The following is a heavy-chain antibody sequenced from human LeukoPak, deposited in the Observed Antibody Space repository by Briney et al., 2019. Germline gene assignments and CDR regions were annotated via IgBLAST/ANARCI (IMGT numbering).Heavy chain of an antibody. CDR3: ARWPPCGGDCYSSYWYFDL. Sequence: SETLSLTCTVSGGSISSYYWSWIRQPPGKGLEWIGYIYYSGSTNYNPSLKSRVTISVDTSKDQFSLKLSSVTAADTAVYYCARWPPCGGDCYSSYWYFDLWGRGTLVTVSS. V-gene: IGHV4-59*08. D-gene: IGHD2-21*02. CDR2: IYYSGST. J-gene: IGHJ2*01. CDR1: GGSISSYY.